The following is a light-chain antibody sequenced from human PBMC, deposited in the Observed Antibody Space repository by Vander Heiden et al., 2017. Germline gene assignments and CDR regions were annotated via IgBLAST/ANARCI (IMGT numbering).Light chain of an antibody. CDR3: QSYDSSLSGVV. J-gene: IGLJ2*01. CDR1: SSNIGAGYD. CDR2: GNS. V-gene: IGLV1-40*01. Sequence: PPPVAGTPGRRVTISCTGSSSNIGAGYDVHWYQQLPGTAPKLLIYGNSNRPSGVPDRFSGSKSGTSASLAITGLQAEDEADYYCQSYDSSLSGVVFGGGTKLTVL.